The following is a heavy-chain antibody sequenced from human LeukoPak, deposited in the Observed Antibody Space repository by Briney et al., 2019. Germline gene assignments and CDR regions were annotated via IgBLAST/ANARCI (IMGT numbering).Heavy chain of an antibody. CDR2: ISAYNGNT. V-gene: IGHV1-18*01. Sequence: ASVKVSCKASGYTFSSYGISWVRQAPGQGLEWMGWISAYNGNTNYGQKFQGRVTMTTDTSTSTAYMELRSLRSDDTAVYCCAVGGSGWSPGMDVWGQGTTVTVSS. CDR3: AVGGSGWSPGMDV. D-gene: IGHD6-19*01. J-gene: IGHJ6*02. CDR1: GYTFSSYG.